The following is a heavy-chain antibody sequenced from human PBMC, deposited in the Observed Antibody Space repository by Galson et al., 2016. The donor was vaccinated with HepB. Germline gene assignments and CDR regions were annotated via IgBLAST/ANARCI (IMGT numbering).Heavy chain of an antibody. CDR1: AGSVSSGGYC. CDR2: ISQSGIT. CDR3: GGSHGGY. D-gene: IGHD3-10*01. V-gene: IGHV4-61*08. Sequence: ETLSLTCTVSAGSVSSGGYCWGWIRQPPGKGLEWIGDISQSGITNYNPSLKSRVTISLDTSQNKFSLSLSSVTAADTAVYFCGGSHGGYWGQGTLVTVSS. J-gene: IGHJ4*02.